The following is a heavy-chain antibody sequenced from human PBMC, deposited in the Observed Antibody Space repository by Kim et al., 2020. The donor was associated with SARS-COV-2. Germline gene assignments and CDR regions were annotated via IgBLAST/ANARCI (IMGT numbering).Heavy chain of an antibody. CDR2: NK. J-gene: IGHJ4*02. D-gene: IGHD6-6*01. CDR3: AEGFVPSEDY. Sequence: NKYYADSVKGRFTISRDNSKNTLYLQMSSLRAEDTAVYYCAEGFVPSEDYWGQGTLVTVSS. V-gene: IGHV3-33*06.